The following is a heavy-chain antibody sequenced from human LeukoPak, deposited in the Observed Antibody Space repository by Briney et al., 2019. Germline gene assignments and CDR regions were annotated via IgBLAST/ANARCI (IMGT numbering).Heavy chain of an antibody. J-gene: IGHJ4*02. CDR2: INTDGSTT. V-gene: IGHV3-74*01. CDR1: GFTLSSYW. Sequence: GGSLRLSCAASGFTLSSYWMHWVRQAPGKGLVWVSRINTDGSTTNYADSVKGRFTISRDNAKNSLYLQMNSLRAEDTAVYYCAKALIVVVTAFDYWGQGTLVTVSS. D-gene: IGHD2-21*02. CDR3: AKALIVVVTAFDY.